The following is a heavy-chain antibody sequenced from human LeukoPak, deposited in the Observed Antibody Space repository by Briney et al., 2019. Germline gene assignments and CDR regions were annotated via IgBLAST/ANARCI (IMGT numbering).Heavy chain of an antibody. J-gene: IGHJ5*02. D-gene: IGHD2-2*01. V-gene: IGHV4-59*01. CDR3: ARRGGGGYCSSTSCLGNWFDP. CDR2: IYYSGST. CDR1: GGSFSGYY. Sequence: SETLSLTCAVYGGSFSGYYWSWIRQPPGKGLEWIGYIYYSGSTNYNPSLKSRVTISVDTSKNQFSLKLSSVTAADTAVYYCARRGGGGYCSSTSCLGNWFDPWGQGTLVTVSS.